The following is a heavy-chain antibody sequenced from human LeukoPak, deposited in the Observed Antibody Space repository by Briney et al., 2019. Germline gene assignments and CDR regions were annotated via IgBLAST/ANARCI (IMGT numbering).Heavy chain of an antibody. CDR3: ARQEITFGGVIVLFDY. CDR2: IYPGDSDT. V-gene: IGHV5-51*01. D-gene: IGHD3-16*02. CDR1: GSSFTSYW. Sequence: GESLQISCKGSGSSFTSYWIGWVRQLPGKGLEWMGIIYPGDSDTRYSPSFQGQVTISADKSISTAYLQWSSLKASDTAMYYCARQEITFGGVIVLFDYWGQGTLVTVSS. J-gene: IGHJ4*02.